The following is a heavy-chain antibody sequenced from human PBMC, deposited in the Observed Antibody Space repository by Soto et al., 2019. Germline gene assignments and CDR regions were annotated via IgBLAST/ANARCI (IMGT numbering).Heavy chain of an antibody. D-gene: IGHD4-17*01. V-gene: IGHV1-18*01. Sequence: GASVKVSCKASGYTFTSYGISWVRQAPGQGLEWMGWISAYNGNTNYAQKLQGRVTMTTDTSTSTAYMELRSLRSDDTAVYYCARDLRYQLLWGATVTTLFDYWGQGALVTVSS. CDR2: ISAYNGNT. CDR3: ARDLRYQLLWGATVTTLFDY. CDR1: GYTFTSYG. J-gene: IGHJ4*02.